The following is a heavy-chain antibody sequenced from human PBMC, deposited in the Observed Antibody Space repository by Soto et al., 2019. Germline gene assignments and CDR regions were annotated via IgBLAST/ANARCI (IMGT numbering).Heavy chain of an antibody. CDR2: ISGSGDST. Sequence: EVQVLESGGGLVQPGGSLRLSCAASGFTFSSYAMSWVRQAPGKGLEWVSAISGSGDSTYYADSVKGRFTISRDNSKNTLYLQMNGLRAEDTAVYYCAKSCTGGWYRSCFDYWGQGTLVTVSS. CDR1: GFTFSSYA. V-gene: IGHV3-23*01. CDR3: AKSCTGGWYRSCFDY. D-gene: IGHD6-19*01. J-gene: IGHJ4*02.